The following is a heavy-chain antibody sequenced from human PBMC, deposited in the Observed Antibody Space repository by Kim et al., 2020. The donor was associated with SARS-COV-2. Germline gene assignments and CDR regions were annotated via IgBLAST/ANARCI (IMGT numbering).Heavy chain of an antibody. CDR3: VRDKNISLAGQYDY. CDR2: GNTDP. J-gene: IGHJ4*02. D-gene: IGHD2-2*01. V-gene: IGHV7-4-1*02. CDR1: GYPFTTHT. Sequence: ASVKVSCKASGYPFTTHTISWVRQAPGQGLEWVGLGNTDPAQALRGRIALPVDTSVSTAYLQITSLRPEDTAVYYCVRDKNISLAGQYDYWGQGTLVTVAS.